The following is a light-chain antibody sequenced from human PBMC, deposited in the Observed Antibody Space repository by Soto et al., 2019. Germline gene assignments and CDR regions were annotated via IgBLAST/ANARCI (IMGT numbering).Light chain of an antibody. CDR3: QPYNNWPLT. CDR2: DTS. CDR1: QGIGDT. J-gene: IGKJ4*01. V-gene: IGKV3-15*01. Sequence: EIVMTQCPDPLSVSPGERATLSCTASQGIGDTLAWYQHKPGQTPRLLIYDTSTRATGVPTRFSGSRSGAEFTLTINSLQSEDFAVYYCQPYNNWPLTFGGGTKVDIK.